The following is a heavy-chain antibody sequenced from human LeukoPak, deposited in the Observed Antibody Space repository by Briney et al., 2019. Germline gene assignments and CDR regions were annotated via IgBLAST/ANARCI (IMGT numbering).Heavy chain of an antibody. CDR2: ISGSGENT. Sequence: PGGSLTLSCAASGFTFSSYAMSWVRQAPGKGLEWVSAISGSGENTNYADSVKGRFTMSRDNSRNMLYLQMNSLSDEDTAKYYCAKTVSGSYSYQGGDYWGQGTLVTVSS. V-gene: IGHV3-23*01. J-gene: IGHJ4*02. CDR1: GFTFSSYA. CDR3: AKTVSGSYSYQGGDY. D-gene: IGHD3-16*02.